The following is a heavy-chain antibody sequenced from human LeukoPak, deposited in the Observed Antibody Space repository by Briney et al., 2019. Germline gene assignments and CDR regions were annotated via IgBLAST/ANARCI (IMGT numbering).Heavy chain of an antibody. D-gene: IGHD3-22*01. V-gene: IGHV1-8*01. Sequence: ASVKVSCKASGYTFTSYDINWVRQTTGQGLEWLGWMNPNSGNTGYAQNFQGRVTMTRDTSIDTAYMGLTSLRYEDTAVYYCARDGSYYYDSSGYMDWGQGTLVTVSS. CDR2: MNPNSGNT. CDR1: GYTFTSYD. J-gene: IGHJ4*02. CDR3: ARDGSYYYDSSGYMD.